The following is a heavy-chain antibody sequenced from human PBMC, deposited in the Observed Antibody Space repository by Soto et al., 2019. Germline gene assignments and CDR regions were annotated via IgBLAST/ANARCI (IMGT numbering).Heavy chain of an antibody. J-gene: IGHJ5*02. V-gene: IGHV1-18*01. CDR3: ARDQVGYSGYDYCSDP. CDR1: VYTLASYG. Sequence: ALGKVSSQASVYTLASYGVAWVLLAPGQGLEWMGWISAYNGNTNYAQKLQGRVTMTTDTSTSTAYMELRSLRSEETAVYYCARDQVGYSGYDYCSDPWGQGTLVTVSS. D-gene: IGHD5-12*01. CDR2: ISAYNGNT.